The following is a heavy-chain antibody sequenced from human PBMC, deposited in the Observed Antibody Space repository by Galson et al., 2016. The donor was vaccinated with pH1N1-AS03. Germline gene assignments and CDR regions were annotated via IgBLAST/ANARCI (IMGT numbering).Heavy chain of an antibody. Sequence: LSLTCTVSGDSTFDYYWNWIRQPPGKGLEWVGYIQTTGNTKYNPSLKSRVTMSIDTSKNQFSLHLMSVTAAATALYYCARDPPLEIGWYFDLWGRGTLVTVSS. CDR1: GDSTFDYY. J-gene: IGHJ2*01. CDR3: ARDPPLEIGWYFDL. D-gene: IGHD3-3*01. CDR2: IQTTGNT. V-gene: IGHV4-4*09.